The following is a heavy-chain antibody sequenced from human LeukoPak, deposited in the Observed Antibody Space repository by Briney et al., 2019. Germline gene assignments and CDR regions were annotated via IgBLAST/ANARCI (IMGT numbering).Heavy chain of an antibody. CDR1: GFTFSSYS. Sequence: PGGSLRLSCAASGFTFSSYSMNWVRQAPGKGLEWVSYISDSGSDIYYADSVKGRFTISRDNAENSLFLQMSSLRAEDTAVYYCARGTYRHDYWGQGTLVTVSS. J-gene: IGHJ4*02. CDR3: ARGTYRHDY. CDR2: ISDSGSDI. V-gene: IGHV3-21*05.